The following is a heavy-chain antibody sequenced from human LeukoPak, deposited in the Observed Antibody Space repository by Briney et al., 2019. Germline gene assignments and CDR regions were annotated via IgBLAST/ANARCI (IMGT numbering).Heavy chain of an antibody. D-gene: IGHD1-14*01. Sequence: ASVKVSCKASGYTFTSYGISWVRQAPGQGLEWMGWISAYNGNTNYAQKLQGRVTMTTDTCTSTAYMELRSLRSDDTAVYYCARVESYPLRNAFDIWGQGTMVTVSS. J-gene: IGHJ3*02. CDR1: GYTFTSYG. V-gene: IGHV1-18*01. CDR3: ARVESYPLRNAFDI. CDR2: ISAYNGNT.